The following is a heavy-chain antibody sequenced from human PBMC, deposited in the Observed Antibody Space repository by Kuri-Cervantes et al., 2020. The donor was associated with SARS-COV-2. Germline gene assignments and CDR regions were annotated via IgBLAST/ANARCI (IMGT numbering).Heavy chain of an antibody. D-gene: IGHD3-10*01. CDR2: VKTNSGNT. CDR3: ARGPGITMVRGVNVDLDY. J-gene: IGHJ4*02. CDR1: ETTFPNYD. V-gene: IGHV1-8*01. Sequence: ASVKVSCKAPETTFPNYDINWVRQATGQGLEWMGMVKTNSGNTLYAQIFQGRVTMTRDTSTSTVYMELSSLRSEDTAVYYCARGPGITMVRGVNVDLDYWGQGTLVTVSS.